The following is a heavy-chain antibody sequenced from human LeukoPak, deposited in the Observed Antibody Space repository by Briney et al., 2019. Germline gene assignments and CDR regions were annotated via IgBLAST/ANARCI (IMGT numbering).Heavy chain of an antibody. D-gene: IGHD6-13*01. Sequence: ASVKVSCKVSGYTLTELSMHWVRQASGQGLEWMGWMNPKSGNTGYLQKFQGRVTMTRDTSMSTAFMELSSLTSEDTAVYYCARMNAALWYFDLWGRGTLVTVSS. CDR1: GYTLTELS. CDR2: MNPKSGNT. CDR3: ARMNAALWYFDL. V-gene: IGHV1-8*01. J-gene: IGHJ2*01.